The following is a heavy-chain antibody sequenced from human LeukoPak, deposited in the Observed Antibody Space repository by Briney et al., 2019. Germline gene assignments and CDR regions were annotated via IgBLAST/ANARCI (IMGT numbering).Heavy chain of an antibody. Sequence: SQTLSLTCAISGDSVSSNSVAWNWIRQSPSRGLEWLGRTYYRSRWFDEYALSVKSRITISPDTSRNQFSLQLKSVTPEDTAVYYCARDRDGQELTYFDHWGQGTLVTVSS. CDR1: GDSVSSNSVA. J-gene: IGHJ4*02. V-gene: IGHV6-1*01. D-gene: IGHD1-7*01. CDR2: TYYRSRWFD. CDR3: ARDRDGQELTYFDH.